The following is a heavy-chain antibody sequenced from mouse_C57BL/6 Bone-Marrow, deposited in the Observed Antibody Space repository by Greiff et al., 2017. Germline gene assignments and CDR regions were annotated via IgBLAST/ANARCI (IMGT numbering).Heavy chain of an antibody. J-gene: IGHJ4*01. CDR2: IWSGGST. D-gene: IGHD1-1*01. CDR3: ARNGGYYGSSYPYYAMDY. Sequence: VQGVESGPGLVQPSQSLSITCTVSGFSLTSYGVHWVRQSPGKGLEWLGVIWSGGSTDYNAAFISRLSISKDNSKSQVFFKMNSLQADDTAIYYCARNGGYYGSSYPYYAMDYWGQGTSVTVSS. CDR1: GFSLTSYG. V-gene: IGHV2-2*01.